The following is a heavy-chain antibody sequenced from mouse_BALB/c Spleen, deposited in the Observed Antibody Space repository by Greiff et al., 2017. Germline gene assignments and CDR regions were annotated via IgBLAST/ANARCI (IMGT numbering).Heavy chain of an antibody. CDR2: ISNGGGST. D-gene: IGHD1-1*01. CDR1: GFTFSSYT. Sequence: EVQVVESGGGLVKPGGSLKLSCAASGFTFSSYTMSWVRQTPEKRLEWVAYISNGGGSTYYPDNVKGRFTISRDNAKNTLYLQMSSLKSEDTAMYYCARHKITGVYFDYWGQGTTLTVSS. V-gene: IGHV5-12-2*01. CDR3: ARHKITGVYFDY. J-gene: IGHJ2*01.